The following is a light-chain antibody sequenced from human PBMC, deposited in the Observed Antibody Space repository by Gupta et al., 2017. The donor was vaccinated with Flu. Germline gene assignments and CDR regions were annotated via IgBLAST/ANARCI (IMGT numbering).Light chain of an antibody. CDR2: LGS. Sequence: DIVMTQSPLSLPVTPGEPASISCRSSQSLLQSNGYNYMDWYLQKPGQSPRLLIYLGSNRASGVPDRFSGSGSGTDFTLKISRVEAEDVGVYYCRQALQTPLTFGGGTKVDIK. CDR1: QSLLQSNGYNY. J-gene: IGKJ4*01. CDR3: RQALQTPLT. V-gene: IGKV2-28*01.